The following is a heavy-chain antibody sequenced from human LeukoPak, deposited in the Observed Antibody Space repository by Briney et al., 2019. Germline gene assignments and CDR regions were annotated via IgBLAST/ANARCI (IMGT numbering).Heavy chain of an antibody. D-gene: IGHD5-12*01. CDR1: GFSFREHW. V-gene: IGHV3-7*02. CDR3: TRGDRGYAESH. Sequence: PGGSLRLSCTVSGFSFREHWMSWVRQAPGKGLEWVGNIIEDGNEDYYVDSVEGRFVIFRDNAKNSLYLQMHSLRAEDAAVYYCTRGDRGYAESHWGRGTLVTVSS. CDR2: IIEDGNED. J-gene: IGHJ4*02.